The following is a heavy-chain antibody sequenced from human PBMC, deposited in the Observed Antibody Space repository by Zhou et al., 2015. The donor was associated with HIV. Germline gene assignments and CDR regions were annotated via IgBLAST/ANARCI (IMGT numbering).Heavy chain of an antibody. CDR2: IYSSGST. V-gene: IGHV3-53*02. Sequence: VQLVETGGGLIQPGGSLRLSCAASGFTVSSNYMSWVRQAPGKGLEWVSVIYSSGSTYYADSVKGRFTIARDNSNNTLYLQMKNLRTEDTAVYYCARDGTSSLYGGXFDIWGQGTMVTVSS. J-gene: IGHJ3*02. CDR3: ARDGTSSLYGGXFDI. D-gene: IGHD2-2*01. CDR1: GFTVSSNY.